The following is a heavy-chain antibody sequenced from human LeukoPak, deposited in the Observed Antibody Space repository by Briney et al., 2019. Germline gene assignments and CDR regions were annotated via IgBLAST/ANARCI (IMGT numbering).Heavy chain of an antibody. Sequence: PGGSLRLSCAASGFTFSNYAMTWVRQAPGKGLEWVSGISGSGSSTYYADSVKGRFTISRDNSKNTLYLQMNSLRAEDTAVYYCAKEEYYYGSGSPSVDYWGQGTLVTVSS. V-gene: IGHV3-23*01. CDR2: ISGSGSST. CDR3: AKEEYYYGSGSPSVDY. J-gene: IGHJ4*02. D-gene: IGHD3-10*01. CDR1: GFTFSNYA.